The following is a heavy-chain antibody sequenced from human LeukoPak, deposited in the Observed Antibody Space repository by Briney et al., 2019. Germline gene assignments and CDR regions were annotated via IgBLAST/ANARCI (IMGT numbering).Heavy chain of an antibody. J-gene: IGHJ4*02. Sequence: GGSLRLSCAVSGFTFSNYGIHWVRRAPGRGLEWVTFISSDGSDEYYADSVKGRFTISRDNSKNTLYLQMNSLRAEDTAVYRCAKGSRDSPMEGPNDYWGQGTLVTVSS. D-gene: IGHD3-22*01. CDR2: ISSDGSDE. CDR1: GFTFSNYG. CDR3: AKGSRDSPMEGPNDY. V-gene: IGHV3-30*18.